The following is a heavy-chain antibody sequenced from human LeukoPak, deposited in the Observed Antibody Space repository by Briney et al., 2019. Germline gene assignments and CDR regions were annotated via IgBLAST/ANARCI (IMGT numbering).Heavy chain of an antibody. J-gene: IGHJ4*02. CDR1: GFTFSSYW. D-gene: IGHD2-2*01. CDR3: ARLSTRGWNFDY. Sequence: GGSLRLSCAASGFTFSSYWMHWVRQAPGKWLVWVSRINSDGSSTSYADSVKGRFTISRDNAKNTLYLQMNSLRAEDTAVYYCARLSTRGWNFDYWGQGTLVTVSS. V-gene: IGHV3-74*01. CDR2: INSDGSST.